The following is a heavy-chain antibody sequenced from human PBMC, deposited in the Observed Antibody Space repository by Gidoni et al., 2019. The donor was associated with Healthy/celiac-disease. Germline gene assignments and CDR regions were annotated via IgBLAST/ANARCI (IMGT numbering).Heavy chain of an antibody. CDR3: ARSPPCRTEVTIFGVVILERCRYYYYYMDV. D-gene: IGHD3-3*01. V-gene: IGHV1-69*01. CDR1: GGTFSSYA. J-gene: IGHJ6*03. Sequence: QVQLVQSGAEVKKPGSSVKVSCKASGGTFSSYAIRWVRQAPGQGLKWMGGIIPIFGTANYAQKFQGRVTITADESTSTAYMELSSLRSEDTAVYYCARSPPCRTEVTIFGVVILERCRYYYYYMDVWGKGTTVTVSS. CDR2: IIPIFGTA.